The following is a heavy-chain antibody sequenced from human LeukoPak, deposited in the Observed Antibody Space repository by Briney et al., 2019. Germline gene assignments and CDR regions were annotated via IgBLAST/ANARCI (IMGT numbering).Heavy chain of an antibody. CDR2: MNPNSGNT. CDR3: AREHDFWSDYFPNNYYYYMDV. D-gene: IGHD3-3*01. J-gene: IGHJ6*03. V-gene: IGHV1-8*01. CDR1: GYTFTSYY. Sequence: ASVKVSCKASGYTFTSYYIHWVRQATGQGLEWMGWMNPNSGNTGYAQQFQGRVTMTRNTSISPAYMELSSLRSEDTAVYYCAREHDFWSDYFPNNYYYYMDVLGKGTTVTVSS.